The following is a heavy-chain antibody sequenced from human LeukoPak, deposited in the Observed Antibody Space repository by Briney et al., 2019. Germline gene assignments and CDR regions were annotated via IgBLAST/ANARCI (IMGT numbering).Heavy chain of an antibody. Sequence: GGSLRLSCAASGFTVSSNYMSWVRQAPGKGLEWVSVIYSGGSTYYADSVKGRFTISRDNSRNTLYLQMNSLRVEDTAVYYCARAGLRESGYIDYWGQGTLITVSS. D-gene: IGHD3-16*01. CDR2: IYSGGST. CDR1: GFTVSSNY. CDR3: ARAGLRESGYIDY. V-gene: IGHV3-53*01. J-gene: IGHJ4*02.